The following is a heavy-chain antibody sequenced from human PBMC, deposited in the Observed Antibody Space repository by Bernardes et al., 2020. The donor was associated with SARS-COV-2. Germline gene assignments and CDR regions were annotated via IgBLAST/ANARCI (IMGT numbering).Heavy chain of an antibody. CDR2: IYYSGSA. CDR3: ARHGKSYTNGGCQTYYYYALDV. Sequence: SETLSLTCTVSGASMNYYYWSWIRQPPGKGLEWIGYIYYSGSANYNPSLKSRVTMSVDTSKSQFSLKVSSVTAAATAVDDCARHGKSYTNGGCQTYYYYALDVWGQVTTVTVTS. V-gene: IGHV4-59*08. D-gene: IGHD2-8*01. J-gene: IGHJ6*01. CDR1: GASMNYYY.